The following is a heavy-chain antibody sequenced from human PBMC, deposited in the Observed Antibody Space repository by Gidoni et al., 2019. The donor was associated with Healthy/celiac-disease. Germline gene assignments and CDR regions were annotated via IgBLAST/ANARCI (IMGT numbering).Heavy chain of an antibody. D-gene: IGHD3-9*01. CDR2: ISVSGGST. V-gene: IGHV3-23*01. J-gene: IGHJ6*03. CDR1: GLTFRSQA. Sequence: EVQLLESGGGLVQPGGSLRLSCAASGLTFRSQAMRWVRQARGTGLELVSAISVSGGSTYYADPVKGRFTISRDNSKNTLYLQMNRLRSEDTAVYYCAKETGSHYYYYYMDVWGKGTTVTVSS. CDR3: AKETGSHYYYYYMDV.